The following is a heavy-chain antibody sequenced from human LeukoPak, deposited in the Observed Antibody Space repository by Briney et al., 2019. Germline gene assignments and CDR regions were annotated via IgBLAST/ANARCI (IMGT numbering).Heavy chain of an antibody. J-gene: IGHJ4*02. CDR2: IYYSGST. V-gene: IGHV4-59*01. CDR1: GGSISSYY. Sequence: SETLSLTCTVSGGSISSYYWSWIRQPPGKGLEWIGYIYYSGSTNYNPSLKSRVTISVDTSKNQFSLKPSSVTAADTAVYYCAKGNPGYSYGSFDYWGQGTLVTVSS. D-gene: IGHD5-18*01. CDR3: AKGNPGYSYGSFDY.